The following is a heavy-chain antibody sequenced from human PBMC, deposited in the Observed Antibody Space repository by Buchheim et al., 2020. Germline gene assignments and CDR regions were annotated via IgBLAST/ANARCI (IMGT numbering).Heavy chain of an antibody. CDR2: ISRSGGST. J-gene: IGHJ4*02. Sequence: EVQLLESGGGLVQPGGSLRLSCAASGFTFSSYAMSWVRQAPGKGLEWVSAISRSGGSTYYADSVKGRFTISRDNSKNTLYLQMNSLRAEDTAVYYCAKERYHGSGSYSKGYYFDYWGQGTL. CDR3: AKERYHGSGSYSKGYYFDY. CDR1: GFTFSSYA. V-gene: IGHV3-23*01. D-gene: IGHD3-10*01.